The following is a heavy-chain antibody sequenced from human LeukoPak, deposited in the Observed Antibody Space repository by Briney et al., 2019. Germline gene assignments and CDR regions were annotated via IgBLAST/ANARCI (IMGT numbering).Heavy chain of an antibody. CDR1: GGSFSGYY. CDR3: ARGAYDFWSGYYSGGWFDP. Sequence: PSETLSLTCAVYGGSFSGYYWSWIRQPPGKGLEWIGEINHSGSTNYNPSLKSRVTISVDTSKNQFSLKLSSVTAADTAVYYCARGAYDFWSGYYSGGWFDPWGQGTLVTVSS. CDR2: INHSGST. J-gene: IGHJ5*02. D-gene: IGHD3-3*01. V-gene: IGHV4-34*01.